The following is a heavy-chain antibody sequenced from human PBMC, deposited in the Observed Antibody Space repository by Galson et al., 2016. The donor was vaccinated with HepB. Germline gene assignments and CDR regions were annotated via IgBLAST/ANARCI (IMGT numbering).Heavy chain of an antibody. J-gene: IGHJ4*02. Sequence: SLRLSCAASGFTFSSYAMSWVRQAPGKGLEWVSAISGSGGTTYYADSVKGRFTISRDNSKNTLYVQMNSLRAEDMAVYYCAKSGKHLWSIDYWGQGGLVTVSS. CDR1: GFTFSSYA. CDR3: AKSGKHLWSIDY. D-gene: IGHD5-18*01. CDR2: ISGSGGTT. V-gene: IGHV3-23*01.